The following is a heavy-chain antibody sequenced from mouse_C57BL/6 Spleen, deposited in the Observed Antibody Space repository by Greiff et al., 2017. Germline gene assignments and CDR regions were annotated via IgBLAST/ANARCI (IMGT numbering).Heavy chain of an antibody. CDR2: INPSSGYT. V-gene: IGHV1-7*01. CDR3: ASTTVVGGYFDY. D-gene: IGHD1-1*01. J-gene: IGHJ2*01. Sequence: QVQLQQSGAELAKPGASVKLSCKASGYTFTSYWMHWVKQRPGQGLEWIGYINPSSGYTKYNQKFKDKATLTADKSSSTAYMQLSRRTYEDSAVYYCASTTVVGGYFDYWGQGTTLTVSS. CDR1: GYTFTSYW.